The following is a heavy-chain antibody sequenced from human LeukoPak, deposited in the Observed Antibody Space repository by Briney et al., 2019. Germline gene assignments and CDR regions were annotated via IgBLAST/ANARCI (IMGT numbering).Heavy chain of an antibody. CDR1: GYTFTDYY. V-gene: IGHV1-2*02. CDR3: ARDLMVGAADGDF. Sequence: ASVKVSCKASGYTFTDYYMHWVRQAPGQGLEWMGWINPNSGGTNYAQKFQGRVTMTRDTSISTAYMELSRLRSDDTAVYYCARDLMVGAADGDFWGQGTLVTVSS. CDR2: INPNSGGT. D-gene: IGHD2-15*01. J-gene: IGHJ4*02.